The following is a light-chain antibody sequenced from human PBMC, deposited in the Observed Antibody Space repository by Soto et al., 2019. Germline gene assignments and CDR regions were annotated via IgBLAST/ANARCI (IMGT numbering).Light chain of an antibody. CDR2: AAS. CDR3: QQSYSTPWLT. J-gene: IGKJ4*01. CDR1: QSISSY. V-gene: IGKV1-39*01. Sequence: DIQMTQSPSSLSTSVGDRVTITCQAIQSISSYLNWYQQKPGKAPKLLIYAASSLQSGVPSRFSGSGSGTDFTLTISSLQPEDFATYYCQQSYSTPWLTFGGGTKVDIK.